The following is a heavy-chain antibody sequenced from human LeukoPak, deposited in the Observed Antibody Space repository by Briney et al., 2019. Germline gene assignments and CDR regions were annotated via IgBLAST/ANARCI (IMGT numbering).Heavy chain of an antibody. D-gene: IGHD6-19*01. CDR3: ARVQKWLVHD. CDR2: IYYSGST. J-gene: IGHJ4*02. CDR1: GGSISSSSYY. V-gene: IGHV4-39*07. Sequence: PSETLSLTCTVSGGSISSSSYYWGWIRRPPGKGLEWIGSIYYSGSTYYNPSLKSRVTISVDTSKNQFSLKLSSVTAADTAVYYCARVQKWLVHDWGQGTLVTVSS.